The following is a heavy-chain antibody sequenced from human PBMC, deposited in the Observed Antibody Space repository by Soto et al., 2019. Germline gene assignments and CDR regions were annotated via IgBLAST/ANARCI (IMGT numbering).Heavy chain of an antibody. J-gene: IGHJ3*02. CDR2: IYYSGST. CDR1: GGSISSSSYY. V-gene: IGHV4-39*01. CDR3: ARHGGSHDAFDI. Sequence: PSETLSLTCAVSGGSISSSSYYWGWIRQPPGKGLEWIGSIYYSGSTYYNPSLKSRVTISVDTSKKQFSLKMYSVTAADTAVYYCARHGGSHDAFDIWGQGRMVTVS. D-gene: IGHD1-26*01.